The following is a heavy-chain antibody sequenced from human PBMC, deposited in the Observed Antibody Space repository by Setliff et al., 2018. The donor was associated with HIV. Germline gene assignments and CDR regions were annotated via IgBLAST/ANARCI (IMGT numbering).Heavy chain of an antibody. D-gene: IGHD6-19*01. CDR2: IYTDGST. CDR1: GGSISSYY. J-gene: IGHJ4*02. CDR3: ARRSGWSLDY. Sequence: PSETLSLTCTVSGGSISSYYWSWIRQPPGKGLEWIAHIYTDGSTNYNPSFRSRVTISVDSSKNQFSLKLSSVTAADTAVYYCARRSGWSLDYWGQGTLVTVSS. V-gene: IGHV4-4*09.